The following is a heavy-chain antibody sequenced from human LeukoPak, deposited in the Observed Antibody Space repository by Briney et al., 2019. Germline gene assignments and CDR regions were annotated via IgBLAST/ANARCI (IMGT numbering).Heavy chain of an antibody. D-gene: IGHD5-12*01. Sequence: PGGSLRLSCTASGFTFSSSAMHWVRQAPGKGLEWVAVISFDGSNKYYADSVKGRFTISRDNSKNTLYLQMSSLRAEDTAVYYCARDQRFYWLPNYYYYGMDVWGQGTTVTVSS. CDR1: GFTFSSSA. CDR2: ISFDGSNK. CDR3: ARDQRFYWLPNYYYYGMDV. V-gene: IGHV3-30-3*01. J-gene: IGHJ6*02.